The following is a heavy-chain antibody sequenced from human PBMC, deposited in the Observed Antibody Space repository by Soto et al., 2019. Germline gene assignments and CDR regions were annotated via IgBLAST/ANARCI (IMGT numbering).Heavy chain of an antibody. CDR3: GRTYSSSFARGLDL. J-gene: IGHJ6*02. V-gene: IGHV4-59*01. CDR1: GDSISSYY. Sequence: SETLSLTCTVSGDSISSYYWSWIRQHPGKGLEGFGYIYYRGSTNYNTPSKSRVTITVDKSKKQQSLKMSYVTAADTAGDYCGRTYSSSFARGLDLWGQGTTVTVSS. CDR2: IYYRGST. D-gene: IGHD6-6*01.